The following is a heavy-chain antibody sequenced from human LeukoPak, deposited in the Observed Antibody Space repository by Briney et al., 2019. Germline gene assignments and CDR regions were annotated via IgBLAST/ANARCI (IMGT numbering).Heavy chain of an antibody. CDR3: AKVEYSGYIDY. CDR2: ISYDGSNK. V-gene: IGHV3-30*18. J-gene: IGHJ4*02. D-gene: IGHD5-12*01. Sequence: GGSLKLSCAASGFTFSNYVMQWVRQAPGKGLEWVAVISYDGSNKYYADSVKGRFTISRDNSKNTLYLQMNSLRAEDTAVYYCAKVEYSGYIDYWGQGTLVTVSS. CDR1: GFTFSNYV.